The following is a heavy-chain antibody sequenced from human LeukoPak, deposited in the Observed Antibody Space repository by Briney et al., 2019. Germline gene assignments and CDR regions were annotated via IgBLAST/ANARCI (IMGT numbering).Heavy chain of an antibody. CDR3: ARHKEGIMVRGLITKKERAYRWFDP. D-gene: IGHD3-10*01. CDR2: ISGSSAGI. J-gene: IGHJ5*02. Sequence: SGGSLRLSCAASGFTFSSYEMNWVRQAPGKGLEWVSYISGSSAGIYYADSVKGRFTISRDNAKNSVFVQMNSLRLEDTAVYYCARHKEGIMVRGLITKKERAYRWFDPWGQGTLVTVSS. V-gene: IGHV3-48*01. CDR1: GFTFSSYE.